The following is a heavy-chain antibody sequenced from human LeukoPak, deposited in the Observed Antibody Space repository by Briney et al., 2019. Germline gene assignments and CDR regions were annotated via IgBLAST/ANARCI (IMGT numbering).Heavy chain of an antibody. D-gene: IGHD1-26*01. CDR3: AKAIWASTVGAAGIFFDY. V-gene: IGHV3-23*01. Sequence: SGGSLRLSCVASAFTFRRYAMSWVRQAPGKGLEWVSTISGSGDSTDYADSVKGRLAISRDNSKNTVYLQMNSLRVEDTAVYYCAKAIWASTVGAAGIFFDYWGQGILVTASS. CDR1: AFTFRRYA. J-gene: IGHJ4*02. CDR2: ISGSGDST.